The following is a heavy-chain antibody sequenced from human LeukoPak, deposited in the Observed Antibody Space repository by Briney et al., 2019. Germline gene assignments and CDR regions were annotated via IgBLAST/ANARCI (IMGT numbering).Heavy chain of an antibody. CDR1: GYTFTSYD. CDR3: ARKFSGSYGVRYFDY. Sequence: ASVTASCKASGYTFTSYDINWVRQATGQGLEWMGWMNPNSGNTGYAQKFQGRVTMTRNTSISTAYMELSSLRSEDTAVYYCARKFSGSYGVRYFDYWGQGTLVTVSS. D-gene: IGHD1-26*01. V-gene: IGHV1-8*01. J-gene: IGHJ4*02. CDR2: MNPNSGNT.